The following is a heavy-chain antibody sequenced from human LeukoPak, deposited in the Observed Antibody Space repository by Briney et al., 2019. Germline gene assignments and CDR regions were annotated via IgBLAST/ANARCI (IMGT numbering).Heavy chain of an antibody. J-gene: IGHJ4*02. CDR1: GFAFSTYA. V-gene: IGHV3-23*01. Sequence: EPGGSLRLSCAASGFAFSTYAMSWVRQAPGKGLEWVAAISATDRRTYYADSVKGRFTISRDNWSMLYLQMNSLRAEDTAVYYCAKDWSIAARYYYFDYWGQGTLVTVSS. CDR3: AKDWSIAARYYYFDY. CDR2: ISATDRRT. D-gene: IGHD6-6*01.